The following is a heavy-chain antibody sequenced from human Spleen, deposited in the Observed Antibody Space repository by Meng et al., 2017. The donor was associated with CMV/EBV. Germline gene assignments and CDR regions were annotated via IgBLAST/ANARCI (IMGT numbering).Heavy chain of an antibody. V-gene: IGHV3-30*02. J-gene: IGHJ6*02. D-gene: IGHD3-3*01. CDR1: GFIFSNYG. CDR3: AKDYFAFWSGYPNYAMDV. Sequence: GGSLRLSCAASGFIFSNYGMHWVRQAPGKGREWVAFIRYDGDSVKGRFTIYRDNSKNTLYLQMNSLRAADTAVYYCAKDYFAFWSGYPNYAMDVWGQGTTVTVSS. CDR2: IRYDG.